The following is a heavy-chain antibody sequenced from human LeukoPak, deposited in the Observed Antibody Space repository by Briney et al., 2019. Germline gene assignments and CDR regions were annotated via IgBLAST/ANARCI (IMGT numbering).Heavy chain of an antibody. CDR2: ISGSGGST. Sequence: GGSLRLSCAASGFTFSSYAMSWVRKAPGMGLEWVSAISGSGGSTYYADSVKGRFTISRDNSKNTLYLQMNSLRAEDTAVYYCAKFGYSSGWSPYGSYYYGMDVWGQGTTVTVSS. D-gene: IGHD6-19*01. V-gene: IGHV3-23*01. CDR3: AKFGYSSGWSPYGSYYYGMDV. J-gene: IGHJ6*02. CDR1: GFTFSSYA.